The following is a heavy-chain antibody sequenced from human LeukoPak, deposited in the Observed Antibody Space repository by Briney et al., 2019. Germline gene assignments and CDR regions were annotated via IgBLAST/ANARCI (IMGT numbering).Heavy chain of an antibody. Sequence: GASVKVSCKASGYTFTSHDINWVRQATGQGLEWMGWMNPNSGNTGYTQKFQGRVTMTRNTSISTAYMELSSLRSEDTAVYYCARGLSYEAAAAGIPFYYYYGMDVWGQGTTVTVSS. V-gene: IGHV1-8*01. J-gene: IGHJ6*02. D-gene: IGHD6-13*01. CDR2: MNPNSGNT. CDR1: GYTFTSHD. CDR3: ARGLSYEAAAAGIPFYYYYGMDV.